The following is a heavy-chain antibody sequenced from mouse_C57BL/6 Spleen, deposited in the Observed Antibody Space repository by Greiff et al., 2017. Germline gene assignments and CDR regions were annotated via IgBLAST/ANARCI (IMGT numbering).Heavy chain of an antibody. CDR1: GYSITSGYY. V-gene: IGHV3-6*01. J-gene: IGHJ4*01. CDR2: ISYDGSN. D-gene: IGHD1-1*01. CDR3: ASPYYGSSYGAMDY. Sequence: EVQLVESGPGLVKPSQSLSLTCSVTGYSITSGYYWNWIRQFPGNKLEWMGYISYDGSNNYNPSLTNRISITSDTSKNQFFLTLNSVTTEDTATYYCASPYYGSSYGAMDYWGLGTSVTVSS.